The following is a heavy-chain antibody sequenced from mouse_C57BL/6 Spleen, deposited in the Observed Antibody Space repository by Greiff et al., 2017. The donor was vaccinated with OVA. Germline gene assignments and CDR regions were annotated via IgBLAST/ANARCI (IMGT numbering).Heavy chain of an antibody. D-gene: IGHD1-1*01. Sequence: VQLQQPGTELVKPGASVKLSCKASGYTFTSYWMHWVKQRPGQGLEWIGNINPSNGGTNYNEKFKSKATLTVDKSSSTAYMQLSSLTSEDSAVYYCARDYYYGSSYDYAMDYWGQGTSVTVSS. V-gene: IGHV1-53*01. CDR1: GYTFTSYW. J-gene: IGHJ4*01. CDR2: INPSNGGT. CDR3: ARDYYYGSSYDYAMDY.